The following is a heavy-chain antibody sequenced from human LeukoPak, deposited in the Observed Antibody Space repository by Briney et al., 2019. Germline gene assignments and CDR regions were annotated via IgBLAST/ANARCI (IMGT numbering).Heavy chain of an antibody. CDR3: ARRKSYYDILTGYYDDAFDI. V-gene: IGHV4-34*01. CDR2: IHHSGST. J-gene: IGHJ3*02. D-gene: IGHD3-9*01. CDR1: GGSFSGYY. Sequence: SETLSLTCAVYGGSFSGYYWSWIRQPPGKGLEWIGEIHHSGSTNYNPSLKSRVTISVDTSKNQFSLKLSSVTAADTAVYYCARRKSYYDILTGYYDDAFDIWGQGTMVTVSS.